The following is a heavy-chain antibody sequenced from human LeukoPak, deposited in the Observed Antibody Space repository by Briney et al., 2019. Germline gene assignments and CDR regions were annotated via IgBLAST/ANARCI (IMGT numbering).Heavy chain of an antibody. D-gene: IGHD1-26*01. J-gene: IGHJ6*02. Sequence: GGSLRLSCAASGFTFDDYTMHWVRQAPGKGLEWVSLISWDGGSTYYADSVKGRFTISRDNSKNTLYLQMNTLRVEDTAVYYCAKGRLLGAPWGMDVWGQGTTVTVSS. V-gene: IGHV3-43*01. CDR1: GFTFDDYT. CDR3: AKGRLLGAPWGMDV. CDR2: ISWDGGST.